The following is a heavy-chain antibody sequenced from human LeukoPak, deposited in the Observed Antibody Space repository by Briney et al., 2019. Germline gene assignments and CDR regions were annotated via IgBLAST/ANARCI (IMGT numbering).Heavy chain of an antibody. CDR2: IYYSGST. CDR3: ACRQGGWLPYSFYY. V-gene: IGHV4-39*07. D-gene: IGHD5-24*01. Sequence: SETLCLTCTVSGGSISSYFWGWIRQPPGKGLEWIGSIYYSGSTHYNPSLKSRVTMSVDTSNNQFSLKLRSVTAADTAVYFCACRQGGWLPYSFYYCGERTL. J-gene: IGHJ4*02. CDR1: GGSISSYF.